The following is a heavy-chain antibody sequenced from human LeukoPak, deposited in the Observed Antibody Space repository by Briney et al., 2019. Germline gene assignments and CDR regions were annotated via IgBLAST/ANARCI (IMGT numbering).Heavy chain of an antibody. Sequence: GGSLRLSCVASGFTFSSYGMHWVRQAPGKGLEWVAVISYDGSNKYYADSVKGRFTISRDNSKNTLYLQMNSLRAEDTAVYYCARALLEHAFDIWGQGTMVTVSS. J-gene: IGHJ3*02. D-gene: IGHD3-10*01. V-gene: IGHV3-30*19. CDR3: ARALLEHAFDI. CDR2: ISYDGSNK. CDR1: GFTFSSYG.